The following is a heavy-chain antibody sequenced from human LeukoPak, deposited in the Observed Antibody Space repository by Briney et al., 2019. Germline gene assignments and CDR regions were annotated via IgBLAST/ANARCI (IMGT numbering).Heavy chain of an antibody. D-gene: IGHD3-3*01. CDR2: IIPILGIA. CDR3: ARDPKEWPKGPNWFDP. J-gene: IGHJ5*02. CDR1: GGTFSSYA. Sequence: SVKVSCKASGGTFSSYAISWVRQAPGQGLEWMGRIIPILGIANYAQKFQGRVTITADKSTSTAYMELSSLRSEDTAVYYCARDPKEWPKGPNWFDPWGQGTLVTVSS. V-gene: IGHV1-69*04.